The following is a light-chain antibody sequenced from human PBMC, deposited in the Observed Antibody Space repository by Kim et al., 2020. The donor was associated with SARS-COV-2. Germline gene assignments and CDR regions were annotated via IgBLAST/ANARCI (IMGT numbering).Light chain of an antibody. CDR3: QVGDGNSDHAV. CDR2: YDT. CDR1: SMGSKS. V-gene: IGLV3-21*04. Sequence: APGKTARLNCREDSMGSKSVHWYQQKPGQAPGVVIYYDTDRPSGIPERFSGSTSVNTATLTISRVEAGDEADYYCQVGDGNSDHAVFGGGTQLTVL. J-gene: IGLJ2*01.